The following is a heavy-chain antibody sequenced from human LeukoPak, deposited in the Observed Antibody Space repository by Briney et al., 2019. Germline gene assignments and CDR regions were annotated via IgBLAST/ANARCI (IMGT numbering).Heavy chain of an antibody. V-gene: IGHV3-7*03. CDR2: IKEDGSEK. Sequence: GGSLRLSSAASGFTFSNFWMTWVRQAPGKGLEWVANIKEDGSEKYYEDSVKGRFTISRDNVKNSLYLQMNSLRAEDTAVYYCVRDVGWFQFDYWGQGTLVTVSS. J-gene: IGHJ4*02. CDR3: VRDVGWFQFDY. CDR1: GFTFSNFW. D-gene: IGHD2-15*01.